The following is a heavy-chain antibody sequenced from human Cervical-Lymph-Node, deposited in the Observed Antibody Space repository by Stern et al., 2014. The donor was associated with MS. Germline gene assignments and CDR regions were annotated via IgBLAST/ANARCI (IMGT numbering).Heavy chain of an antibody. D-gene: IGHD6-19*01. J-gene: IGHJ4*02. Sequence: QVQLVQSGAEVKKPGASVKVSCKASGYTFTGYYMHWVRQAPGQGLEWMGWINPNSGGTNYAQKFQGWVTMTRDTSISTAYMELSRLRSDDTAVYYCARDLGSGWYEDVFDYWGQGTLVTVSS. CDR2: INPNSGGT. V-gene: IGHV1-2*04. CDR3: ARDLGSGWYEDVFDY. CDR1: GYTFTGYY.